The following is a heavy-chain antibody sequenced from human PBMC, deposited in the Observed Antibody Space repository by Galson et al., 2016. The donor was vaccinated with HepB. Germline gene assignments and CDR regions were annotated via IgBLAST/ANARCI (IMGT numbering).Heavy chain of an antibody. CDR3: AKARSVHLLLFDS. V-gene: IGHV3-23*01. CDR2: VSAGGGT. J-gene: IGHJ4*02. CDR1: GFTFSNYA. D-gene: IGHD2-15*01. Sequence: SLRLSCAASGFTFSNYAMRWVRQAPGKGLEWVSTVSAGGGTYYADSMKGRFTISRDISKNTLYLQMNGLGAEDTAVYFCAKARSVHLLLFDSWGQGNLVTVSS.